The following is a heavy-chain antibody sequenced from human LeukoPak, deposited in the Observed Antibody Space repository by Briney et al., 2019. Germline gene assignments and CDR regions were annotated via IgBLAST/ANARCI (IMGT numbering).Heavy chain of an antibody. CDR3: ARAPTVSRRLPRGVDNWFDP. CDR1: GGSISSSSYY. Sequence: SETLSLTCTVSGGSISSSSYYWGWIRQPPGTGLEWIGSIYYSGSTYYNPSLKSRVTISVDTSKNQFSLKLSSVTAADTAVYYCARAPTVSRRLPRGVDNWFDPWGQGTLVTVSS. CDR2: IYYSGST. J-gene: IGHJ5*02. V-gene: IGHV4-39*01. D-gene: IGHD4-17*01.